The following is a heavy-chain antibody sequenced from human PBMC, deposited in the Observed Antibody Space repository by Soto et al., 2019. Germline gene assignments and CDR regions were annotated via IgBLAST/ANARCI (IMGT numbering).Heavy chain of an antibody. CDR1: GGTFSSYA. Sequence: SVKVSCKASGGTFSSYAISWVRQAPGQGLEWMGGIIPIFGTANYAQKFQGRVTITADESTSTAYMELSSLRSEDTAVYYCARDGPERYSSSSFDYWGQGTLVTVSS. CDR3: ARDGPERYSSSSFDY. D-gene: IGHD6-6*01. CDR2: IIPIFGTA. J-gene: IGHJ4*02. V-gene: IGHV1-69*13.